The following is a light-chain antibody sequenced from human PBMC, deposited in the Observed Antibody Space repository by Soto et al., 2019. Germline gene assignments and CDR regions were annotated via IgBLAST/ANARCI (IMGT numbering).Light chain of an antibody. Sequence: DFPMTQSPSSLSASVGDRVTITSRASQGIANHLAWYQQKPGKAPNLLIYAASTLQSGVPSRFSGSGFGTDFTLTISSLQPEDVATYYCHKYKSAPYTFGPGTKVDI. CDR2: AAS. J-gene: IGKJ3*01. CDR1: QGIANH. CDR3: HKYKSAPYT. V-gene: IGKV1-27*01.